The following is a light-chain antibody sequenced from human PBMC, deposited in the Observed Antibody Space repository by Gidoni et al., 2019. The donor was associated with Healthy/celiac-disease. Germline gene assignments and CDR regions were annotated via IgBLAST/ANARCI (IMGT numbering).Light chain of an antibody. J-gene: IGKJ2*01. CDR2: DAS. CDR3: QQYDNLPT. V-gene: IGKV1-33*01. CDR1: QDISNY. Sequence: DIQMTQSPSSLSASVGDRVTITCQESQDISNYLNWYQQKPGKAPKLLIYDASNLETGVPSRFSGSGSGTDFTFTIRSLQPEDIATYYCQQYDNLPTFGQGTKLEIK.